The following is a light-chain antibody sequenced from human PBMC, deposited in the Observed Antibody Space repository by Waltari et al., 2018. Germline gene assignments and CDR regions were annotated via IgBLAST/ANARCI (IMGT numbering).Light chain of an antibody. CDR3: QQLNSYPIT. CDR2: GAS. V-gene: IGKV1-9*01. J-gene: IGKJ5*01. CDR1: QDISGH. Sequence: DIQLTQSPSFLSASVGDRVPIPCRASQDISGHLAWYQNNPGKAPKLLVYGASTVGSGVPSGFSGGGSGAEVTLTNSSLQPEDFATYYCQQLNSYPITFGQGTRLEIK.